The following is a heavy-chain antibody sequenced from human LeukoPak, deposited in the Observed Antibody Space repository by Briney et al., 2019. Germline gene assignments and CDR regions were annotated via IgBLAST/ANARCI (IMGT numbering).Heavy chain of an antibody. D-gene: IGHD6-19*01. J-gene: IGHJ4*02. CDR2: IWYDGSNK. Sequence: SGGSLRLSCAASGFTFSSYGMHWVRQAPGKGMEWVAVIWYDGSNKYYADSVKGRFTISRDNSKHTLYLQMNSLRAEDTAVYYCARGVAVAGGFAFDYWGQGTLVTVSS. CDR1: GFTFSSYG. CDR3: ARGVAVAGGFAFDY. V-gene: IGHV3-33*01.